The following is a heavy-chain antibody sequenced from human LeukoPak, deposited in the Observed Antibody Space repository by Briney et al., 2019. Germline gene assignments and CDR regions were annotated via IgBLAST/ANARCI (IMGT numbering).Heavy chain of an antibody. Sequence: SETLSLTCTVSGGSISSSCYYWGWIRQPPGKGLEWIGSIYYSGSTYYNPSLKSRVTISVDTSKNQFSLKLSSVTAADTAVYYCASGYSYGYVWYWGQGTLVTVSS. CDR1: GGSISSSCYY. J-gene: IGHJ4*02. V-gene: IGHV4-39*01. D-gene: IGHD5-18*01. CDR3: ASGYSYGYVWY. CDR2: IYYSGST.